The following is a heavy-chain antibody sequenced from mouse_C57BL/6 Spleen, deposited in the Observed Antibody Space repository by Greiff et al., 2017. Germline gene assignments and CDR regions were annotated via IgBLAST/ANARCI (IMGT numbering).Heavy chain of an antibody. V-gene: IGHV1-15*01. D-gene: IGHD2-5*01. CDR1: GYTFTDYE. Sequence: VQLQQSGAELVRPGASVTLSCKASGYTFTDYEMHWVKQTPVHGLEWIGAIDPETGGTAYNQKFKGKAILTADKSSSTAYMELRSLTSEDSAVYYCTGSNLFAYWGQGTLVTVSA. J-gene: IGHJ3*01. CDR2: IDPETGGT. CDR3: TGSNLFAY.